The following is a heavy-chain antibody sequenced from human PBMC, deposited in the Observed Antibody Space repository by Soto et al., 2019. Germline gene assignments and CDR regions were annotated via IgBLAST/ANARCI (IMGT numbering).Heavy chain of an antibody. D-gene: IGHD6-19*01. J-gene: IGHJ4*02. V-gene: IGHV1-3*01. CDR2: INAGNGNT. Sequence: QVQLVQSGAEVKKPGASVKVSCKASGYTFTSYAMHWVRQAPGQRLEWMGWINAGNGNTKYSQKFQGRVTITRDTSASTAYMELSSLRSEDTAVYYCAREEGRGGGIAVAGSLPPGDYWGQGTLVTVSS. CDR1: GYTFTSYA. CDR3: AREEGRGGGIAVAGSLPPGDY.